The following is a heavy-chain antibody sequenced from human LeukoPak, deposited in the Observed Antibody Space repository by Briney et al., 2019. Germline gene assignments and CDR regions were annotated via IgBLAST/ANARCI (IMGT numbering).Heavy chain of an antibody. J-gene: IGHJ1*01. D-gene: IGHD3-3*01. Sequence: SETLSLTCTVSGYSISSGYYWGWIRQPPGKGLEWIGSIYHSGSTYYNPSLKSRVTISVDTSKNQFSLKLSSVTAADTAVYYCARGGTIFGVGPPHEYFQHWGQGTLVTVSS. CDR2: IYHSGST. V-gene: IGHV4-38-2*02. CDR3: ARGGTIFGVGPPHEYFQH. CDR1: GYSISSGYY.